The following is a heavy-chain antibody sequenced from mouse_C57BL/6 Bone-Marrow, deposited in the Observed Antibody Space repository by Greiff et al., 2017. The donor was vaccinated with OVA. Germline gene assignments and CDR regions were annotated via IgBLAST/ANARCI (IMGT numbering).Heavy chain of an antibody. J-gene: IGHJ1*03. V-gene: IGHV1-80*01. CDR3: ARREHLLWLRYWYFDV. CDR2: IYPGDGDT. CDR1: GYAFSSYW. Sequence: QVQLQQSGAELVKPGASVKISCKASGYAFSSYWMNWVKQRPGKGLEWIGQIYPGDGDTNYNGKFKGKATLTADKSSSTAYMQLSSLTSEDSAVYYCARREHLLWLRYWYFDVWGTGTTVTVSS. D-gene: IGHD2-2*01.